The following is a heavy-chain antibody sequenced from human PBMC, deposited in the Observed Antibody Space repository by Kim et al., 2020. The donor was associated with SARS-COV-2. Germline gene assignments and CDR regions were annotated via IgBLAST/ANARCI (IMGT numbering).Heavy chain of an antibody. D-gene: IGHD2-15*01. CDR3: ARGDIVVVVAATPADY. CDR1: GYTFTGYY. CDR2: INPNSGGT. Sequence: ASVKVSCKASGYTFTGYYMHWVRQAPGQGLEWMGWINPNSGGTNYAQKFQGRVTMTRDTSISTAYMELSRLRSDDTAVYYCARGDIVVVVAATPADYWGQGTLVTVSS. J-gene: IGHJ4*02. V-gene: IGHV1-2*02.